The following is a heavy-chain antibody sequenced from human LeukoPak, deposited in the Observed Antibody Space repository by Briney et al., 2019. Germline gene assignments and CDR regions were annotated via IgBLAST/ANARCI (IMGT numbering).Heavy chain of an antibody. V-gene: IGHV4-39*01. CDR1: GGSISSNSYY. D-gene: IGHD3-10*01. CDR3: ARNRYYYGSGNYGVPNWFDP. J-gene: IGHJ5*02. Sequence: SETLSLTCTVSGGSISSNSYYWGWVRQSPGKGLEWIGSIYYSGSTYYNPSLKSRVTISVDTSKNQFSLKLSSVTAADTAMYYCARNRYYYGSGNYGVPNWFDPWGQGTLVTVSS. CDR2: IYYSGST.